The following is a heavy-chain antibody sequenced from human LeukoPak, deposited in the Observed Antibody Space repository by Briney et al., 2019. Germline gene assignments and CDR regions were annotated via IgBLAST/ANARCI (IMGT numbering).Heavy chain of an antibody. CDR1: GYSFTTYW. Sequence: PGESLKISCMGSGYSFTTYWIGWVRQMPGKGLEWMGIIYPDDSDTRYSPSFQGQVTIPADKSISTAYLQWSSLKASDTAMYYCARHRKDIGFDSWGQGTLVTVSS. V-gene: IGHV5-51*01. D-gene: IGHD2-15*01. CDR2: IYPDDSDT. J-gene: IGHJ4*02. CDR3: ARHRKDIGFDS.